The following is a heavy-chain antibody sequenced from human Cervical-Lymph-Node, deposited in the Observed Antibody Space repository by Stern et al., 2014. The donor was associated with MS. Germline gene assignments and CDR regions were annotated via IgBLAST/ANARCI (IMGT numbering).Heavy chain of an antibody. V-gene: IGHV4-59*01. CDR3: AREQPADY. CDR2: IYYSGST. CDR1: GGSISSYY. Sequence: VQLEESGPGLVKPSETLSLTCTVSGGSISSYYWSWIRQPPGKGLEWIGYIYYSGSTNYNPSLKSRVTISVDTSKNQFSLKLSSVTAADTAVYYCAREQPADYWGQGTLVTVSS. J-gene: IGHJ4*02.